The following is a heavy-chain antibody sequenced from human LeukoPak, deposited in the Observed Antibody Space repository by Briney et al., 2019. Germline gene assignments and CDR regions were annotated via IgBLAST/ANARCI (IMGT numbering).Heavy chain of an antibody. CDR1: GFTFGDYA. CDR3: ARDRFQSGAYYDALDI. D-gene: IGHD3-3*01. V-gene: IGHV3-49*03. J-gene: IGHJ3*02. CDR2: IRSNPHGGTR. Sequence: GGSLRLSCTASGFTFGDYAMSWFRQAPGKGLELVGFIRSNPHGGTREYAPSMKGRFTISRDDSQTVAYLQINSLQTEDTAVYYCARDRFQSGAYYDALDIWGQGTMVTVAS.